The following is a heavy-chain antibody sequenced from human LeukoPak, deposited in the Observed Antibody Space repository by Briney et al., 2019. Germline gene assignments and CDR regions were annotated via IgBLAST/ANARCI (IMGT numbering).Heavy chain of an antibody. Sequence: ASVKVSCKASGYTFTSYGISWVRQAPGQGLEWMGWISAYNGNTNYAQKFQGRVTITRNTSISTAYMELSSLRSEDTAVYYCARGWDDYSSSSGNDYWGQGTLVTVSS. CDR2: ISAYNGNT. CDR1: GYTFTSYG. D-gene: IGHD6-6*01. J-gene: IGHJ4*02. CDR3: ARGWDDYSSSSGNDY. V-gene: IGHV1-18*01.